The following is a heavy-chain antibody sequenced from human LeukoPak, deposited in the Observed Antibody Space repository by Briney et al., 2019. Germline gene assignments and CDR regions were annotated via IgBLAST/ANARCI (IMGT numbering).Heavy chain of an antibody. CDR2: IYYSGST. V-gene: IGHV4-59*01. CDR3: ARLYDSSGNGGY. J-gene: IGHJ4*02. D-gene: IGHD3-22*01. Sequence: PSETLSLTCTVPGGSISSYYWSWIRQPPGKGLEWIGYIYYSGSTNYNPSLKSRVTISVDTSKNQFSLKLSSVTAADTAVYYCARLYDSSGNGGYWGQGTLVTVSS. CDR1: GGSISSYY.